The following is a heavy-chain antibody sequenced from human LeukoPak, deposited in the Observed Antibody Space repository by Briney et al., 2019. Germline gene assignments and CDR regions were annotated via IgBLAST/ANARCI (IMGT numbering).Heavy chain of an antibody. D-gene: IGHD3-10*01. CDR3: ARGGVNIVVTDGSGRRPYYYYYYMDV. CDR2: MNPNSGNT. J-gene: IGHJ6*03. Sequence: ASVKVSCKASGYTFTSYDINWVRQATGQGLEWMGWMNPNSGNTGYAQKFQGRVTITRNTSVSTAYMELSSLRSEDTAVYYCARGGVNIVVTDGSGRRPYYYYYYMDVWGKGTTVTVSS. CDR1: GYTFTSYD. V-gene: IGHV1-8*03.